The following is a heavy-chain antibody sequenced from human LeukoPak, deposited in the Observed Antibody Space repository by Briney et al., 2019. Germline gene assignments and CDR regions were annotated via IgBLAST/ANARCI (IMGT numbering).Heavy chain of an antibody. CDR2: IIPIFGTA. D-gene: IGHD3-9*01. J-gene: IGHJ6*04. CDR3: ANTVYDILTGYPYHYYGMDV. V-gene: IGHV1-69*06. Sequence: SVKVSCKASGGTFSSYAISWVRQAPGQGLEWMGGIIPIFGTANYAQKFQGRVTITADKSTSTAYMELSSLRSEDTAVYYCANTVYDILTGYPYHYYGMDVWGKGTTVTVSS. CDR1: GGTFSSYA.